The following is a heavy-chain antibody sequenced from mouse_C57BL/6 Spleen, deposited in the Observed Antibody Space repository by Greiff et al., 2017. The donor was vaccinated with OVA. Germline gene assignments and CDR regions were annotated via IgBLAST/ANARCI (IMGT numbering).Heavy chain of an antibody. D-gene: IGHD2-3*01. V-gene: IGHV1-50*01. CDR3: ARSDGNCFDY. Sequence: VQLQQPGAELVKPGASVKLSCKASGYTFTSYWMQWVKQRPGQGLEWIGEIDPSDSYTNYNQKFKGKATLTVDTSSSTAYMQLSSLTSEDSAVYYCARSDGNCFDYWGQGTTRTVSS. J-gene: IGHJ2*01. CDR2: IDPSDSYT. CDR1: GYTFTSYW.